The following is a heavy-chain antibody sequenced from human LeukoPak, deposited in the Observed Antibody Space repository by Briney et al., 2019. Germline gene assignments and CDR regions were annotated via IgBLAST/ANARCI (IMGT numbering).Heavy chain of an antibody. Sequence: ASVKVSCKASGYTFTSYGISWVRQAPGQGLEWMGWISAYNGNTNYAQKLQGRVTMTTDTSTSTAYMELRSLRSDDTAVYYCARENSADCSSTSCHHDAFDIWGQGTMVTVSS. D-gene: IGHD2-2*01. V-gene: IGHV1-18*01. CDR1: GYTFTSYG. J-gene: IGHJ3*02. CDR3: ARENSADCSSTSCHHDAFDI. CDR2: ISAYNGNT.